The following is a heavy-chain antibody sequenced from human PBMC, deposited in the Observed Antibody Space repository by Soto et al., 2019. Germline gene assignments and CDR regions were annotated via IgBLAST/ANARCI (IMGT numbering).Heavy chain of an antibody. J-gene: IGHJ1*01. Sequence: QVQLVQSGAEVKKPGASVKVSCKASGYTFTSYAMHWVRQAPGQRLEWMGWINAGNGNTKYSQKFQGRVTITRDTSASTAYMELISLRSEDTAVYYCARESMTTVTSWVEYFQHWGQGTLVTVSS. CDR3: ARESMTTVTSWVEYFQH. D-gene: IGHD4-17*01. CDR2: INAGNGNT. V-gene: IGHV1-3*01. CDR1: GYTFTSYA.